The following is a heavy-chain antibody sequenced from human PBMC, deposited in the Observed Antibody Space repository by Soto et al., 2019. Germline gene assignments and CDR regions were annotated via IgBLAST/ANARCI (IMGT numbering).Heavy chain of an antibody. CDR3: ARDHGGSYQADSFDP. J-gene: IGHJ5*02. D-gene: IGHD1-26*01. Sequence: QVQLEQSGVEVKKPGASVKVSCKASGYTFTTYGISWVRQAPGQGLEWVGWVSPYDGDTNYADTLQGRVTMTTDTSTTTVYMELRSLRSDDTAMYYCARDHGGSYQADSFDPWGQGTLVIVSS. CDR2: VSPYDGDT. V-gene: IGHV1-18*01. CDR1: GYTFTTYG.